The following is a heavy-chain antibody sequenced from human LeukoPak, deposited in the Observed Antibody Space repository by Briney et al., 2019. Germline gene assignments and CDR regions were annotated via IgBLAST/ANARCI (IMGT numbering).Heavy chain of an antibody. D-gene: IGHD3-9*01. V-gene: IGHV3-21*04. Sequence: GGSLRLSCTTSGFIFHTSTMHWVRQAPGKGLEWVSSISSTSIAIYYADSVKGRFTISRDNSKNTLYLQMNSLRAEDTAVYYCAKNVREADWYYYYMDVWGKGTTVTVSS. CDR3: AKNVREADWYYYYMDV. CDR1: GFIFHTST. J-gene: IGHJ6*03. CDR2: ISSTSIAI.